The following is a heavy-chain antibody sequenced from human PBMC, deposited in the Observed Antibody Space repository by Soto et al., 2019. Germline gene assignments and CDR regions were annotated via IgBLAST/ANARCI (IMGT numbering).Heavy chain of an antibody. CDR2: IKIKIDGGPT. J-gene: IGHJ4*02. CDR1: GFTFTNAW. CDR3: STGAETPGYTSGWYLYCVDN. V-gene: IGHV3-15*01. Sequence: PGGPLRLSCAAPGFTFTNAWMPWVSQAPGKGLEWGGRIKIKIDGGPTDYAAPERGRFSISRDDSSETLYLQMNSLKTEDTGVYYCSTGAETPGYTSGWYLYCVDNWGQGA. D-gene: IGHD6-19*01.